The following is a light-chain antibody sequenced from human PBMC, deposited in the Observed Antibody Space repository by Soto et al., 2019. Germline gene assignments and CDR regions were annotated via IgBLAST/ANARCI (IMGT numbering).Light chain of an antibody. J-gene: IGKJ1*01. V-gene: IGKV1-5*01. CDR3: QHYNSYSEA. CDR1: QSISSW. CDR2: DVS. Sequence: DIHMTQSPYTLSASVGDRVTITCRATQSISSWLAWYQQKPGKAPKLLIFDVSTLERGVPSRFSGSGSGTEFTLTISSLQPDDFATYYCQHYNSYSEAFGQGTKVDIK.